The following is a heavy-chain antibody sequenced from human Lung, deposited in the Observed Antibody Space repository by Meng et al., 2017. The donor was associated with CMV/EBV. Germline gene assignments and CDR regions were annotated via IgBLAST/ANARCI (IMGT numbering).Heavy chain of an antibody. CDR3: AREGRDLDY. CDR2: IKQDGSEK. D-gene: IGHD3-10*01. Sequence: GESXKISCAGSGLTTISNYWMSWVRQAPGKGLEWLANIKQDGSEKYYVDSVKGRFTISRDNTNKSPYLQMSSLRAEDTAVYYCAREGRDLDYWGQGTLVTVSS. V-gene: IGHV3-7*01. CDR1: GLTTISNYW. J-gene: IGHJ4*02.